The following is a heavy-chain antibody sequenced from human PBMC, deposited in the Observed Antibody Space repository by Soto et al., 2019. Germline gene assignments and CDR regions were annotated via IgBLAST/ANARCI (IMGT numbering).Heavy chain of an antibody. J-gene: IGHJ6*02. CDR2: ISGSGGST. CDR3: AKSKQRAAGSYYYYYGMDV. V-gene: IGHV3-23*01. Sequence: PGGSLRLSCSASGFTFSSYAMSWVRQAPGKGLEWVSAISGSGGSTYYADSVKGRFTISRDNSKNTLYLQMNSLRAEDTAVYYCAKSKQRAAGSYYYYYGMDVWGQGTTVTVSS. CDR1: GFTFSSYA. D-gene: IGHD6-13*01.